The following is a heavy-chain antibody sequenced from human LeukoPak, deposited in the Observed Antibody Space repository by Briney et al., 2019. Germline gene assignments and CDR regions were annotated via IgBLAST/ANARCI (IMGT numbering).Heavy chain of an antibody. V-gene: IGHV1-69*13. Sequence: GASVKVSCKASGYTFTSYYMHWVRQAPGQGLEWMGGIIPIFGTANYAQKFQGRVTITADESTSTAYMELSSLRSEDTAVYYCAREGYGGNSNYYYYYGMDVWGQGTTVTVSS. CDR1: GYTFTSYY. J-gene: IGHJ6*02. CDR2: IIPIFGTA. D-gene: IGHD4-23*01. CDR3: AREGYGGNSNYYYYYGMDV.